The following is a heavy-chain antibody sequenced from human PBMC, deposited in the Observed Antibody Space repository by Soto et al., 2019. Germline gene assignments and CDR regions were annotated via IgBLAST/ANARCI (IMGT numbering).Heavy chain of an antibody. CDR3: ASTVSLGVLNWFDP. V-gene: IGHV3-66*01. Sequence: PGGSLRLCCAASLFTVSSHYMSWVRQAPGKGLEWVSVIYSGGSTYYADSVKGRFTISRDNSKNTLYLQMNSLRAADTALYYCASTVSLGVLNWFDPWGQGTLVTVSS. CDR1: LFTVSSHY. CDR2: IYSGGST. J-gene: IGHJ5*02. D-gene: IGHD3-3*01.